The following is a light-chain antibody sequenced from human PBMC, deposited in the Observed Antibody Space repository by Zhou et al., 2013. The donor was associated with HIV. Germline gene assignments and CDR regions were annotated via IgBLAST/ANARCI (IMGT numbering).Light chain of an antibody. CDR2: GAS. Sequence: DIQMTQSPSSLSASVGDRVTITCRTSQSVSTFLNWYQQKPGKAPKLLIFGASTLQSGVPSRFSGSGSGTDFTLTISSLQPDDVATYYCQQYNNYWTFGQGTKVEL. CDR1: QSVSTF. J-gene: IGKJ1*01. V-gene: IGKV1-39*01. CDR3: QQYNNYWT.